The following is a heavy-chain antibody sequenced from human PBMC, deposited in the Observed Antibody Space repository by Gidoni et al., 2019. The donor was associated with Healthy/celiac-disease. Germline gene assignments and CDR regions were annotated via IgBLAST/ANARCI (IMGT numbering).Heavy chain of an antibody. V-gene: IGHV1-69*01. CDR1: GGTFSSYA. Sequence: QVQLVQSGAEVKKPGSSVTVSCKPSGGTFSSYATSWVRQAPGQGLEWMGGIIPIFGTANYAQKFQGRVTITADESTSTAYMELSSLRSEDTAVYYCARGIPTTVSGGSCYLDYWGQGTLVTVSS. J-gene: IGHJ4*02. D-gene: IGHD2-15*01. CDR3: ARGIPTTVSGGSCYLDY. CDR2: IIPIFGTA.